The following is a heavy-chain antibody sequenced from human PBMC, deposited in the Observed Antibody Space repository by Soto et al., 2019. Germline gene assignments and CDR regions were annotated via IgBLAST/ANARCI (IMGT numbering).Heavy chain of an antibody. CDR2: ISVYNGNT. V-gene: IGHV1-18*01. CDR1: GYSFATSG. J-gene: IGHJ4*02. Sequence: QVKLVQSGTEVKKPGASIKVSCKASGYSFATSGMTWVRQAPGQGLEWMGWISVYNGNTNYDQNLQDRVTMTTDTSTNTAYLEVRNXXSXXXXXYYCARAGQYYDASGYADWGQGTLVTVSS. D-gene: IGHD3-22*01. CDR3: ARAGQYYDASGYAD.